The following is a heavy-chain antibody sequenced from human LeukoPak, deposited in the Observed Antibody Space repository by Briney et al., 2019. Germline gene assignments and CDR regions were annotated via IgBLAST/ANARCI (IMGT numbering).Heavy chain of an antibody. Sequence: GGSLRLSCAASGFTFSSYGMHWVRQAPGKGLERVAFIRYDGSNKYYADSVKGRFTISRDNSKNTLYLQMNSLRAEDTAVYYCAKDSARWYYYDSYYFDYWGQGTLVTVSS. CDR2: IRYDGSNK. CDR1: GFTFSSYG. D-gene: IGHD3-10*01. V-gene: IGHV3-30*02. J-gene: IGHJ4*02. CDR3: AKDSARWYYYDSYYFDY.